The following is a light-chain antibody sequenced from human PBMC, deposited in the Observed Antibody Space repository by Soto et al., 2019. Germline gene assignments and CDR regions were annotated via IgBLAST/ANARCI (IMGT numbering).Light chain of an antibody. CDR3: LLSYSGSWV. CDR1: TGAVTSGHY. Sequence: QAVVTQEPSLTVSPGGTVTLTCVSSTGAVTSGHYPYWFQQKPGHAPRTLIYDTSYKHSWTPARFSGSLLGGKAALTLSGAQPEDEAEYYCLLSYSGSWVFGGGTKLTVL. CDR2: DTS. V-gene: IGLV7-46*01. J-gene: IGLJ3*02.